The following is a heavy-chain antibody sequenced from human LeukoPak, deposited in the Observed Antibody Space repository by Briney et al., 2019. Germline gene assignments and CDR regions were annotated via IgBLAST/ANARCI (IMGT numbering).Heavy chain of an antibody. CDR2: IYHSGST. CDR3: ARDNDYGGNSNY. V-gene: IGHV4-38-2*02. D-gene: IGHD4-23*01. Sequence: SETLSLTCTVSGYSISSGYYWGWIRQPPGKGLEWIRSIYHSGSTYYNPSLKSRVTISVDTSKNQFSLKLSSVTAADTAVYYCARDNDYGGNSNYWGQGTLVTVSS. CDR1: GYSISSGYY. J-gene: IGHJ4*02.